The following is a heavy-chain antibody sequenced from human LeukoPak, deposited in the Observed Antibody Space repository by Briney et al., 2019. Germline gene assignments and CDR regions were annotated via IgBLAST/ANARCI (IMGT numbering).Heavy chain of an antibody. D-gene: IGHD6-19*01. V-gene: IGHV3-23*01. CDR2: ISGSGGST. CDR1: GFTFCSYA. CDR3: AKQRKIAVAGTFDY. J-gene: IGHJ4*02. Sequence: PGGSLRLSCAASGFTFCSYAMSWVRQAPGKGLEWVSAISGSGGSTYYADSVKGRFTISRDNSKNTLYLQMNSLRAEDTAVYYCAKQRKIAVAGTFDYWGQGTLVTVSS.